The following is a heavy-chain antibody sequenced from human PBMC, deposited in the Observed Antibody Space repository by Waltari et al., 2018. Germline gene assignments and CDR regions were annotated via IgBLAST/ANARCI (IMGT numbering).Heavy chain of an antibody. D-gene: IGHD2-2*03. CDR2: IYHAGDT. CDR1: GYSINSGYY. CDR3: SRQVLGYCTSAACRRLES. V-gene: IGHV4-38-2*01. J-gene: IGHJ4*02. Sequence: QVQLQESGPGLVKPSEHLSLTCDVSGYSINSGYYWGWIRQCPGKGLEWIATIYHAGDTFYNPSLKSRVTISMDTSKNQFSLKLNSVTAADTAVYFCSRQVLGYCTSAACRRLESWGQGTLVTVSS.